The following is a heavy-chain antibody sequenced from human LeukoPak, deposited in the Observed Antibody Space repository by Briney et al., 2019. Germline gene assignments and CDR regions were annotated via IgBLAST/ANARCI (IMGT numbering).Heavy chain of an antibody. CDR1: GGSISSTNW. J-gene: IGHJ6*03. CDR2: IYHSGST. D-gene: IGHD3-10*01. CDR3: ARGRSSMVRGYYYYYMDV. V-gene: IGHV4-4*02. Sequence: PSETLSLTCAVYGGSISSTNWWSWVRQTPGKGLEWIGEIYHSGSTNYNPSLKSRVTMSVDTSKNQFSLKLSSVTAADTAVYYCARGRSSMVRGYYYYYMDVWGKGTTVTISS.